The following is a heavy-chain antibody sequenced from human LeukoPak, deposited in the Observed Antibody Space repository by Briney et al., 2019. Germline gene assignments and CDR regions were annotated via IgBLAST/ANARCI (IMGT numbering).Heavy chain of an antibody. V-gene: IGHV3-13*01. D-gene: IGHD3-10*01. CDR1: GFTFSSYD. J-gene: IGHJ5*02. Sequence: GGSLRLSCAASGFTFSSYDMHWVRQAPGKGLEWVSAIGTAGDTYYPGSVKGRFTISRENAKNSLYLQMNSLRAGDTAVYYCARGMSHGVRGVIFWFDPWGQGTLVTVSS. CDR2: IGTAGDT. CDR3: ARGMSHGVRGVIFWFDP.